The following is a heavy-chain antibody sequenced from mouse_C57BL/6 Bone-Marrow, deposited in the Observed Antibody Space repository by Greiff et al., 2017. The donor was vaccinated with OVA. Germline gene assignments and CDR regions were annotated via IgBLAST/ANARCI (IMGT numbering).Heavy chain of an antibody. V-gene: IGHV5-16*01. CDR1: GFTFSDYY. CDR3: ARVLGDAMDY. Sequence: EVQVVESEGGLVQPGSSMKLSCTASGFTFSDYYMAWVRQVPEKGLEWVANINYDGSSTYYLDSLKSRFIISRDNAKNILYLQMSSLKSEDTATDYCARVLGDAMDYWGQGTSVTVSS. J-gene: IGHJ4*01. CDR2: INYDGSST. D-gene: IGHD3-3*01.